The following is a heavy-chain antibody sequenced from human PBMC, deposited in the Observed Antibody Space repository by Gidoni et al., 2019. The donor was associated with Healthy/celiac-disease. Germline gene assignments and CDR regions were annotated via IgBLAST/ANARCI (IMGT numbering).Heavy chain of an antibody. CDR2: MNPNSGNT. CDR3: ARARGGVAAAGTGWFDP. V-gene: IGHV1-8*01. D-gene: IGHD6-13*01. CDR1: GYTFTSYD. J-gene: IGHJ5*02. Sequence: QVQLVQSGAEVKKPGASVKVSCKASGYTFTSYDINWVRPATGQGLEWMGWMNPNSGNTGYAQKFQGRVTMTRNTSISTAYMELSSLRSEDTAVYYCARARGGVAAAGTGWFDPWGQGTLVTVSS.